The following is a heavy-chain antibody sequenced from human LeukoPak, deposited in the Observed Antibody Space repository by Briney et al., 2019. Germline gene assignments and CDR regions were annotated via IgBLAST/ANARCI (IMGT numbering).Heavy chain of an antibody. J-gene: IGHJ6*03. CDR2: VSSSGSTI. CDR3: ARAMGMDYYYMDV. V-gene: IGHV3-11*01. CDR1: GFTFSDYY. D-gene: IGHD7-27*01. Sequence: PGGSLRLSCAASGFTFSDYYMSWIRQAPGKWLEWVSYVSSSGSTIYYADSVKGRFTISRDNAKNSLYLQMNSLRAEDTAVYYCARAMGMDYYYMDVWGKGTTVAVSS.